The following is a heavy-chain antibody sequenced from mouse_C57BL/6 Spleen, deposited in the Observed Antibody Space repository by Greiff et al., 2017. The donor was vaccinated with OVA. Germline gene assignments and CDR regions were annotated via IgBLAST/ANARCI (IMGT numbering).Heavy chain of an antibody. J-gene: IGHJ3*01. D-gene: IGHD2-4*01. V-gene: IGHV10-1*01. CDR3: VRPYDYDSSWFAY. CDR1: GFSFNTYA. CDR2: IRSKSNNYAT. Sequence: EVQGVESGGGLVQPKGSLKLSCAASGFSFNTYAMTWVRQAPGKGLEWVARIRSKSNNYATYYADSVKDRFTISRDDSESMLYLQMNNLKTEDTAMYYCVRPYDYDSSWFAYWGQGTLVTVSA.